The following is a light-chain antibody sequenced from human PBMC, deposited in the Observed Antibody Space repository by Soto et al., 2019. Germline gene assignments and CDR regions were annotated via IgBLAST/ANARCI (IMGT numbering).Light chain of an antibody. CDR3: QQYGNSLGT. CDR1: QSVSSSY. Sequence: EIVLTQSPGTLSLSPGERATLSCRASQSVSSSYLAWYQQKPGQAPRLLIYGASSRATGIPDRFSGSGSGTDFTLTISRLEPEDFAAYYCQQYGNSLGTFGQGTKVDIK. CDR2: GAS. J-gene: IGKJ1*01. V-gene: IGKV3-20*01.